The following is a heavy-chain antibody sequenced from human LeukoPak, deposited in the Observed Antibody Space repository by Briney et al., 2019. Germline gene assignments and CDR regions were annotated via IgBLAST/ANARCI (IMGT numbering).Heavy chain of an antibody. J-gene: IGHJ3*02. Sequence: SETLSLTCTVSGGSISSGGYYWSWTRQHPGKGLEWIGYIYYSGSTYYNPSLKSRVTISVDTSKNQFSLKLSSVTAADTAVYYCARTRLRVRGPNGAFDIWGQGTMVTVSS. D-gene: IGHD3-10*01. CDR2: IYYSGST. V-gene: IGHV4-31*03. CDR3: ARTRLRVRGPNGAFDI. CDR1: GGSISSGGYY.